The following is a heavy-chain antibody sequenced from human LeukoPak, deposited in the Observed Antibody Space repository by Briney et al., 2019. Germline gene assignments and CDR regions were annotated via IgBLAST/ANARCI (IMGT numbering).Heavy chain of an antibody. Sequence: KDGESLKISCKGSGYSFTSYWIGWVRQMPGKGLEWMGIIYPGDSDARYSPSFQGQVTISADKSISTAYLHWSSLKASDTAMYYCARLRGSGGYYVPFDHWGQGTLVTVSS. CDR1: GYSFTSYW. J-gene: IGHJ4*02. CDR2: IYPGDSDA. V-gene: IGHV5-51*01. CDR3: ARLRGSGGYYVPFDH. D-gene: IGHD3-22*01.